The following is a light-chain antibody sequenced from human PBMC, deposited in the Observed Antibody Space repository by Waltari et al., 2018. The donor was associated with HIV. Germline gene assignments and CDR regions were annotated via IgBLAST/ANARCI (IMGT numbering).Light chain of an antibody. V-gene: IGKV1-39*01. CDR2: RAS. J-gene: IGKJ2*01. CDR1: QGIETF. CDR3: QQGYDRPYT. Sequence: DIQMTQSPLFLSASVGARVTITCRASQGIETFLNWYQQKPGGAPTLLVYRASTLQSGVPPRFTGSGSWTEFTLTINDLQPGDFATYYCQQGYDRPYTFGPGTKVDIK.